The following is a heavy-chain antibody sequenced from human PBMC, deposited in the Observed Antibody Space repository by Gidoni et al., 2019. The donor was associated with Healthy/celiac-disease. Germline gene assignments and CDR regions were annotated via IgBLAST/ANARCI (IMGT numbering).Heavy chain of an antibody. CDR2: IYYSGST. CDR3: ARLRWSMGAFDI. Sequence: QLQLQESGPGLVKPSETLSLTCTVSGGSISSSSYYWGWIRQPPGKGLEWIGSIYYSGSTYYNPSLKSRVTISVDTSKNQFSLKLSSVTAADTAVYYCARLRWSMGAFDIWGQGTMVTVSS. D-gene: IGHD4-17*01. J-gene: IGHJ3*02. CDR1: GGSISSSSYY. V-gene: IGHV4-39*01.